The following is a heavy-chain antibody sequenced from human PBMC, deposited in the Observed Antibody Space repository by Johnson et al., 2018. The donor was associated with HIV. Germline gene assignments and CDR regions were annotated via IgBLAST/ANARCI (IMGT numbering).Heavy chain of an antibody. CDR2: INWSGASA. J-gene: IGHJ3*01. CDR3: ARDAYYGSGSYSQRNTFDV. Sequence: VQLVESGGGVVRPGESLGLSCAASEFTFGDYDMAWVRVAPGKGLEWVSGINWSGASAGYADSVKGRFTISRDNGKNSLYLEMNSLRPEDTAVYYCARDAYYGSGSYSQRNTFDVWGQGTMVAVSS. V-gene: IGHV3-20*04. D-gene: IGHD3-10*01. CDR1: EFTFGDYD.